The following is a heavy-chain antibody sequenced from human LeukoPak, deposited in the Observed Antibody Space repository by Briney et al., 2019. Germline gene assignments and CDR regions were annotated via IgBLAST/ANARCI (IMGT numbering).Heavy chain of an antibody. D-gene: IGHD2-2*01. CDR2: INPSGGST. J-gene: IGHJ3*02. V-gene: IGHV1-46*01. CDR1: GYTFTSYY. CDR3: ARERSCSSTSCFDAFDI. Sequence: ASVKVSCKASGYTFTSYYMHRVRQAPGQGLERMGIINPSGGSTSYAQKFQGRVTMTRDTSTSTVYMELSSLRSEDTAVYYCARERSCSSTSCFDAFDIWGQGTMVTVSS.